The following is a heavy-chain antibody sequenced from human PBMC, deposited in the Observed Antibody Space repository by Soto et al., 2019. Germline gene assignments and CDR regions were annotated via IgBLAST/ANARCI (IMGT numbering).Heavy chain of an antibody. CDR2: ISSSSSTI. V-gene: IGHV3-48*02. J-gene: IGHJ6*02. D-gene: IGHD6-19*01. CDR3: ARGSAGPGDYYYYGMDV. CDR1: GFTFSSYS. Sequence: PGGSLRLSCAAAGFTFSSYSMNWVRQAPGKGLEWVSYISSSSSTIYYADSVKGRFTISRDNAKNSLYLQMNSLRDEDTAVYYCARGSAGPGDYYYYGMDVWGQGTTVTVSS.